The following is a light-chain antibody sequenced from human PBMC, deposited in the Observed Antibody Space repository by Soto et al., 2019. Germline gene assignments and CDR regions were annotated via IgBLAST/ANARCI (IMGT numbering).Light chain of an antibody. CDR2: AAS. CDR3: QQYYDWLDVT. J-gene: IGKJ1*01. CDR1: QSVSID. V-gene: IGKV3-15*01. Sequence: EIVMTQSPATLSVSPGETVTLSCRASQSVSIDLAWYQQKPGQAPRLLISAASTRATGIPARFSGSGSGTEFTLTISSLQSEDFAVYYCQQYYDWLDVTFGQGTK.